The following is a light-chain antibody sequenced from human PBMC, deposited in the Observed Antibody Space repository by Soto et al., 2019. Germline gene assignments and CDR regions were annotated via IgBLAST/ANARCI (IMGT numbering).Light chain of an antibody. CDR3: SSYAGSSTLV. J-gene: IGLJ2*01. CDR2: EGS. V-gene: IGLV2-23*01. Sequence: QSALTQPASVSGSPGQSITISCTGTSSDVGSYNLVSWYQHHPGKAPKLMIYEGSKWPSGVSNRFSGSKSGNTASLTISGLQAEDEADYYCSSYAGSSTLVFGGGTQLTVL. CDR1: SSDVGSYNL.